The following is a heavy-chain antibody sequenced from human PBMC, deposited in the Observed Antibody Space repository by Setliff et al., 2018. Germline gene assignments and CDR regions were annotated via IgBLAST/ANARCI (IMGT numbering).Heavy chain of an antibody. J-gene: IGHJ4*02. CDR1: GVTISSTTYY. V-gene: IGHV4-39*07. D-gene: IGHD3-16*01. CDR3: RLWSHNYRNDY. CDR2: INHSGTT. Sequence: ASETLSLTCTVSGVTISSTTYYWTWVRQSPGKGLDWIGEINHSGTTNYDPSLEGRISISVDTSKRQFSLKLTSVTAADTAVYYCRLWSHNYRNDYWGRGTVVTVSS.